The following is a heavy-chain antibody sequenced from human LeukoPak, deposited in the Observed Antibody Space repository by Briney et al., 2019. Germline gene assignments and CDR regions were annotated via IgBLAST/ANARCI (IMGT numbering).Heavy chain of an antibody. CDR2: IEHDGSEK. CDR1: GFTFSSYW. J-gene: IGHJ5*02. Sequence: GGSLRLSCAASGFTFSSYWMTWVRHARGKGLEWVANIEHDGSEKYYVDSVKGRFTISRDNAKNSLLLQMNSLRVEDTAVYHCVRDTTSNWFDPWGQGTLVTVSS. CDR3: VRDTTSNWFDP. V-gene: IGHV3-7*04. D-gene: IGHD1-14*01.